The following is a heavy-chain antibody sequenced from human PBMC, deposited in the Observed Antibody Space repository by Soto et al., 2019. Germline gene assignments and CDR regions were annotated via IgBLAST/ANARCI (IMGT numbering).Heavy chain of an antibody. D-gene: IGHD6-6*01. CDR2: ISWNSGSI. CDR1: GFNFVDYA. CDR3: AKVRGARRGGGFDY. J-gene: IGHJ4*02. Sequence: GGSLRLSCAASGFNFVDYAMHWVRQAPGKGLERVSGISWNSGSIGYADSVKGRFTISRDNAKNSLYLQMNSLRAEDMALYYCAKVRGARRGGGFDYWGQGTLVTVSS. V-gene: IGHV3-9*03.